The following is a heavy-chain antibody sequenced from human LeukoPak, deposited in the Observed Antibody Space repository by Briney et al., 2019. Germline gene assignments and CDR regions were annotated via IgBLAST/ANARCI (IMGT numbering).Heavy chain of an antibody. CDR1: GFTFSNYA. CDR2: ISGAGGST. V-gene: IGHV3-23*01. Sequence: GGSLRLSCAASGFTFSNYAMNWVRQAPGKGLEWVSAISGAGGSTYYADSVKGRFTVSRDNSKNTLNLQMNSLRAEDTAVYYCAKEVGGMRYWGQGTLVTVSS. CDR3: AKEVGGMRY. J-gene: IGHJ4*02.